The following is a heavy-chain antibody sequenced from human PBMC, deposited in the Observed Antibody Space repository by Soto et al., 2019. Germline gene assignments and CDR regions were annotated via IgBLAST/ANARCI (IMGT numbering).Heavy chain of an antibody. D-gene: IGHD1-26*01. CDR3: ARLPRSGSYYRSGFLHYYGMDV. V-gene: IGHV1-69*13. CDR2: IIPIFGTA. Sequence: SVKVSCKASGGTFSSYAISWVRQAPGQGLEWMGGIIPIFGTANYAQKFQGRVTITADESTSTAYMELSSLRAEDTAVYYCARLPRSGSYYRSGFLHYYGMDVWGQGTTVTSP. J-gene: IGHJ6*02. CDR1: GGTFSSYA.